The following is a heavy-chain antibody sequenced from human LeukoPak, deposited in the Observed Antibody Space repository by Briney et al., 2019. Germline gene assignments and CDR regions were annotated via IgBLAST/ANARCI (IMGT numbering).Heavy chain of an antibody. V-gene: IGHV1-69*05. D-gene: IGHD5-18*01. CDR1: GGTFSSYA. J-gene: IGHJ4*02. CDR2: IIPIFGTA. Sequence: SVKVSCKASGGTFSSYAISWVRQAPGQGLEWMGGIIPIFGTANYAQKFQGRVTITTDESTRTAYMELSSLRSEDTAVYYCARDQQVDTTNIDYWGQGTLVTVSS. CDR3: ARDQQVDTTNIDY.